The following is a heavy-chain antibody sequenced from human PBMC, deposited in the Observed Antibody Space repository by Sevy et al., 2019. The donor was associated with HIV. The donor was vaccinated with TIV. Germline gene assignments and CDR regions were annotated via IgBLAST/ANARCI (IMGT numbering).Heavy chain of an antibody. CDR1: GYNFINYG. D-gene: IGHD5-12*01. V-gene: IGHV1-18*01. Sequence: ASVKVSCKASGYNFINYGISWVRQAPGQGLEWVGGSSPFTGSPNYPQKLQDRVTVTTDTATNTAYMELRNLRSDDTAVYYCGKCTLWVYDPTNRKCGMNVWGQGTTVTVSS. CDR2: SSPFTGSP. J-gene: IGHJ6*02. CDR3: GKCTLWVYDPTNRKCGMNV.